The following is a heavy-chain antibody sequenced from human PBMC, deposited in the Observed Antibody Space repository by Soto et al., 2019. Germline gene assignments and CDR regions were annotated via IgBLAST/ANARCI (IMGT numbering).Heavy chain of an antibody. V-gene: IGHV3-23*01. CDR1: GFTFSSYG. CDR3: AKDVGAPAHFDY. J-gene: IGHJ4*02. Sequence: GGSLRLSCAASGFTFSSYGMSWVRQAPGKGLEWVSTVSGTGDNTHYADSVKGRFTISRDNSKNTVYLQMNSLRADDTALYHCAKDVGAPAHFDYWGQGTLVTVSS. CDR2: VSGTGDNT. D-gene: IGHD3-16*01.